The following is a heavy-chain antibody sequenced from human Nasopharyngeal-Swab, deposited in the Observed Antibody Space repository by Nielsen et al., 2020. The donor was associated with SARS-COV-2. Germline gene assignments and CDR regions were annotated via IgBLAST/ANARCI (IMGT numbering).Heavy chain of an antibody. CDR3: ARDVAGADSA. CDR1: GFTFSSYW. Sequence: GESLKISYAASGFTFSSYWMHWVRQVPGKGLVWVSRIDTDGSTTDHADSVKGRFTISRDNAKNTLYLQMNNLRAEDTALYYCARDVAGADSAWGQGTLVTVSS. V-gene: IGHV3-74*01. D-gene: IGHD2-21*01. J-gene: IGHJ5*02. CDR2: IDTDGSTT.